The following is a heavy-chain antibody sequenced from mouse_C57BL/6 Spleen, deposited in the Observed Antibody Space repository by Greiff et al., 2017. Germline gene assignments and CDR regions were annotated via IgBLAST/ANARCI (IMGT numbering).Heavy chain of an antibody. J-gene: IGHJ4*01. V-gene: IGHV7-3*01. CDR3: ARYGATTVVEDYAMDY. CDR1: GFTFTDYY. D-gene: IGHD1-1*01. CDR2: IRNKANGYTT. Sequence: EVKLVESGGGLVQPGGSLSLSCAASGFTFTDYYMSWVRQPPGKALEWLGFIRNKANGYTTASRASVKGRFTISRDTSQSILYLQMNALRAEDSATYYCARYGATTVVEDYAMDYWGQGTSVTVSS.